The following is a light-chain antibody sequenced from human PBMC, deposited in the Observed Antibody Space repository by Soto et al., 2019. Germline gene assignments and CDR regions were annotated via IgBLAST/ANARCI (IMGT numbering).Light chain of an antibody. Sequence: DIQMTQSPSTLSASVGDRVTITCRASQSIDNWLAWYQQKPGKAPKLLIYRASSLESGVPSRFSGSGSGTAFTLTISSLQPDDFSTYYCQQYNSYSGTFGPGTKVDIK. CDR1: QSIDNW. CDR3: QQYNSYSGT. J-gene: IGKJ3*01. CDR2: RAS. V-gene: IGKV1-5*03.